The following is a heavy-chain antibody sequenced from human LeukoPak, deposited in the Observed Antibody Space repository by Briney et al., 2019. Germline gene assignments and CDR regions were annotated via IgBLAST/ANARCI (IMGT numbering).Heavy chain of an antibody. CDR1: GFTVSSNY. J-gene: IGHJ4*02. D-gene: IGHD6-19*01. V-gene: IGHV3-53*01. CDR3: AKKAVAALYYFDY. CDR2: IYSGGST. Sequence: PGGSLRLSCAASGFTVSSNYMSWVRQAPGKGLEWVSVIYSGGSTYYADSVKGRFTISRDNSKNTLYLQMNSLRAEDTAVYYCAKKAVAALYYFDYWGQGTLVTVSS.